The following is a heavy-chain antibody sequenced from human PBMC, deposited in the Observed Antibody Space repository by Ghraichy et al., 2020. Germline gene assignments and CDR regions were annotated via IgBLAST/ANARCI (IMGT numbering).Heavy chain of an antibody. Sequence: GSLRLSCAASRFTFTNAWMNWVRQAPGKGLEWVGRIKRKADGGTTDYAAPVKGRFTISRDDSKNTLYLQMNSLRTEDTAVYYCTTDALNIIIGHYYYYMDVWGKGTTVTVSS. CDR3: TTDALNIIIGHYYYYMDV. J-gene: IGHJ6*03. CDR1: RFTFTNAW. V-gene: IGHV3-15*07. D-gene: IGHD2/OR15-2a*01. CDR2: IKRKADGGTT.